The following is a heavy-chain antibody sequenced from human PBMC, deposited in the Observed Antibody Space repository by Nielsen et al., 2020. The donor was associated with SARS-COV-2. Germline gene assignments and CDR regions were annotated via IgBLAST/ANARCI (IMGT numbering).Heavy chain of an antibody. V-gene: IGHV3-21*01. D-gene: IGHD2-21*02. CDR2: ISSSSSYI. J-gene: IGHJ5*02. CDR3: ARDRAHCGGDCYSYWFDP. Sequence: GESLKISCAASGFTFSSYSMNWVRQAPGKGLEWVSSISSSSSYIYYADSVKGRFTISRDNAKNSLYLQMNSLRAEDTAVYYCARDRAHCGGDCYSYWFDPWGQGTLVTVSS. CDR1: GFTFSSYS.